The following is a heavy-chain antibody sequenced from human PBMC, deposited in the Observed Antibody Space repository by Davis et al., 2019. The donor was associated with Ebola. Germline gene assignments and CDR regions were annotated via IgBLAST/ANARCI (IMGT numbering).Heavy chain of an antibody. D-gene: IGHD1-26*01. J-gene: IGHJ3*02. V-gene: IGHV3-48*02. CDR1: GFTFSSYD. CDR2: VRTGYTANI. CDR3: ARDRSGGAFNI. Sequence: GESLNISCAAPGFTFSSYDMNWVRQAPGQGLERVSFVRTGYTANIYYAYSVKGRFTAFRDNAKNSLYLQINGLRDEDTAVYYCARDRSGGAFNIWGQGTMVTVSS.